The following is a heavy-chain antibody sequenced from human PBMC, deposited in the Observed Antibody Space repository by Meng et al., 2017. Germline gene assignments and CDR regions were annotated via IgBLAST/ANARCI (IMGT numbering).Heavy chain of an antibody. CDR2: ITGSGDTT. CDR3: VNYPHYYDWGY. V-gene: IGHV3-23*01. Sequence: EVQVLESGGGLVQPGGSLSLSCAASGFTFSTYGMGCVRQAPGRGLESVSAITGSGDTTFYADSVKGLFTISRDNSKSTLYLQMNSLRAEDTAVYYCVNYPHYYDWGYWGQGTLVTVSS. D-gene: IGHD3-16*01. CDR1: GFTFSTYG. J-gene: IGHJ4*02.